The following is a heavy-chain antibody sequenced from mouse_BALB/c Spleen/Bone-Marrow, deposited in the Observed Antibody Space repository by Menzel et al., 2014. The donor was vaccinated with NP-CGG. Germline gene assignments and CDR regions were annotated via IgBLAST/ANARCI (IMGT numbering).Heavy chain of an antibody. J-gene: IGHJ2*01. V-gene: IGHV14-3*02. CDR3: AYGSSYDYFDY. D-gene: IGHD1-1*01. Sequence: EVQRVESGAELVKPGASVKLSCTASGFNIKDTYMHWVKQRPEQGLEWIGRIDPANGNTKYDPKFQGKATITADTSSNTAYLHLSSLTSEDTAVYYCAYGSSYDYFDYWGQGTTLTVSS. CDR1: GFNIKDTY. CDR2: IDPANGNT.